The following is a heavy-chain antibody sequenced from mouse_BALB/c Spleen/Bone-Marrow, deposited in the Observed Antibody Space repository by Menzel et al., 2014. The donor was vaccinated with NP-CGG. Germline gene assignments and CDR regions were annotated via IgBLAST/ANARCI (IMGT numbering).Heavy chain of an antibody. D-gene: IGHD2-4*01. V-gene: IGHV1-7*01. CDR2: VNPSTGYT. J-gene: IGHJ3*01. CDR1: GYTFTSYW. Sequence: QVQLQQSGAELAKPGASVKMSCKVSGYTFTSYWMHWVKQRPGQGLEWIGYVNPSTGYTEYNQKFKDKATLTAVKSSTTAYMQLRSLTSEDSAVYYCARDDYDAIAYWGQGTLVTVSA. CDR3: ARDDYDAIAY.